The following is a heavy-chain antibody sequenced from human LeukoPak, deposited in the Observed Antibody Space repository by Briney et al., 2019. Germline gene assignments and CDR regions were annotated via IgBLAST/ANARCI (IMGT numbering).Heavy chain of an antibody. CDR1: GFIFSSYS. CDR3: ARRVPAAPLYYYYMDV. V-gene: IGHV3-48*04. D-gene: IGHD2-2*01. CDR2: ISSSSSTI. J-gene: IGHJ6*03. Sequence: GGSLRLSCAASGFIFSSYSMNWVRQAPGKGLEWVSYISSSSSTIYYADTVKGRFTISRDNAKNSLYLQMNSLRAEDTAVYYCARRVPAAPLYYYYMDVWGKGTTVTVSS.